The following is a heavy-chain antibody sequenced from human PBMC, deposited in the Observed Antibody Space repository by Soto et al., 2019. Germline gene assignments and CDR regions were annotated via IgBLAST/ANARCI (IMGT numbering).Heavy chain of an antibody. D-gene: IGHD1-26*01. V-gene: IGHV1-46*01. Sequence: ASVKVSCKASGYTFTSYYMHWVRQASGQGPEWMGIFNPSGGSTTYAQKFQGRVTMTGDTSTSTVYMELSSLRSEDTAVYYCARDGPSGSYNLDYWGQGTLVTVSS. J-gene: IGHJ4*02. CDR2: FNPSGGST. CDR1: GYTFTSYY. CDR3: ARDGPSGSYNLDY.